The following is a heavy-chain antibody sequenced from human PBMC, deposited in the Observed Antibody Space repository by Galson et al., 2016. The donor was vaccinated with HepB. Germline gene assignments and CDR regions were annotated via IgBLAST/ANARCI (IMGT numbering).Heavy chain of an antibody. D-gene: IGHD3-10*01. CDR2: INSDGSST. CDR3: AKAYGSGSSFYYYYGMDV. V-gene: IGHV3-74*01. CDR1: GFTFSSYW. J-gene: IGHJ6*02. Sequence: SLRLSCAASGFTFSSYWMHWVRQAPGKGLVWVSRINSDGSSTSYADSVKGRFTISRDNAKNTLYLQMNSLRAEDTAVDYCAKAYGSGSSFYYYYGMDVWGQGTTVTVSS.